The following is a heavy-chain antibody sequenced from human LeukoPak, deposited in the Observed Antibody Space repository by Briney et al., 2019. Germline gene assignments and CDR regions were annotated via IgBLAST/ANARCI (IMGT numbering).Heavy chain of an antibody. Sequence: PGGSLRLSCAASGFTFSSYAMSWVRQAPGKGLEWVSAISGSGGSTYYADSVKGRFTISRDNSKNTLYLQMNSLRAEDTAVYYCAKAMNWGRYYYYYMDVWGKGTTVTVSS. V-gene: IGHV3-23*01. CDR1: GFTFSSYA. J-gene: IGHJ6*03. D-gene: IGHD7-27*01. CDR2: ISGSGGST. CDR3: AKAMNWGRYYYYYMDV.